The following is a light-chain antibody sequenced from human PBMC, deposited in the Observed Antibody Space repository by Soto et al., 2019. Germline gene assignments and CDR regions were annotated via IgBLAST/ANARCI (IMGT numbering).Light chain of an antibody. CDR3: QQYNSYPFT. J-gene: IGKJ3*01. CDR2: DAS. Sequence: DIQMTQSPSTLSASVGDRVTITCRASQSISSWLAWYQQKPGKAPKLLIYDASSLESGVPSRFSGSGSGTEFTLTMSSLQPDDFATYYCQQYNSYPFTFGPGTKVDIK. V-gene: IGKV1-5*01. CDR1: QSISSW.